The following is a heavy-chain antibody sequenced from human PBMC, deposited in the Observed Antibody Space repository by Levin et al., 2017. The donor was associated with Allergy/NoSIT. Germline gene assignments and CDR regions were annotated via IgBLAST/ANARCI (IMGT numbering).Heavy chain of an antibody. J-gene: IGHJ6*03. V-gene: IGHV3-30*18. D-gene: IGHD3-10*01. CDR2: ISYDGSNK. Sequence: GESLKISCAASGFTFSSYGMHWVRQAPGKGLEWVAVISYDGSNKYYADSVKGRFTISRDNSKNTLYLQMNSLRAEDTAVYYCAKNLYYYGSDYYYYYMDVWGKGTTVTVSS. CDR1: GFTFSSYG. CDR3: AKNLYYYGSDYYYYYMDV.